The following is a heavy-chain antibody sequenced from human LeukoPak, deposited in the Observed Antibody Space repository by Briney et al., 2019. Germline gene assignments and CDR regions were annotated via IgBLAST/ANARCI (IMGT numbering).Heavy chain of an antibody. D-gene: IGHD5-18*01. V-gene: IGHV4-59*01. J-gene: IGHJ4*02. CDR3: ARGQRGYPY. CDR1: GGSISGCY. Sequence: SETLSLTCTVSGGSISGCYWSWIRQPPGKGLEWIGYIYYSGNTNYNPSLKSRVAISVDTSKNHFSLQLSSVTAADTAVYYCARGQRGYPYWGQGTLVTVSS. CDR2: IYYSGNT.